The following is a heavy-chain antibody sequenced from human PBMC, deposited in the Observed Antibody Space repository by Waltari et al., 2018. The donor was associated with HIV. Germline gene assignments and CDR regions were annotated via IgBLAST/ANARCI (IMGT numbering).Heavy chain of an antibody. Sequence: QIHLVQSGAEVKKPGASVKVSCKASGYTFSDYGISWVRQAPGQGLEWMGWISGLSGDRRNYAQKCQGRVTLSTDTSTTTGYMELRSLRSDDTAIYYCARGSLLGNWLDPWGQGTLVTVSS. CDR1: GYTFSDYG. J-gene: IGHJ5*02. CDR3: ARGSLLGNWLDP. CDR2: ISGLSGDRR. D-gene: IGHD3-10*01. V-gene: IGHV1-18*01.